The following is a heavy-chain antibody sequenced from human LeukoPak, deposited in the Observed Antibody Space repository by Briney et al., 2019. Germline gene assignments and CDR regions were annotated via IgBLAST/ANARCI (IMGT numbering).Heavy chain of an antibody. V-gene: IGHV3-30*18. CDR2: ISYDGSNK. CDR1: GFTFSSYG. J-gene: IGHJ1*01. D-gene: IGHD3-22*01. Sequence: PGGSLRLSCAASGFTFSSYGMHWVCQAPGKGLEWVAVISYDGSNKYYADSVKGRFTISRDNSKNTLYLQMNSLRAEDTAVYYCAKGGIVVVINGYFQHWGQGTLVTVSS. CDR3: AKGGIVVVINGYFQH.